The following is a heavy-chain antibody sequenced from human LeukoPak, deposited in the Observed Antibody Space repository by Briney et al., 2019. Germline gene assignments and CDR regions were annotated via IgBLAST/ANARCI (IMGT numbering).Heavy chain of an antibody. J-gene: IGHJ3*02. CDR2: IIPILGIA. CDR3: ARDRRVGATTNAFDI. Sequence: SVKVSCEASGGTFSSYAISWVRQAPGQGLEWMGRIIPILGIANYAQKFQGRVTITADKPTSTAYMELSSLRSEDTAVYYCARDRRVGATTNAFDIWGQGTMVTVSS. CDR1: GGTFSSYA. D-gene: IGHD1-26*01. V-gene: IGHV1-69*04.